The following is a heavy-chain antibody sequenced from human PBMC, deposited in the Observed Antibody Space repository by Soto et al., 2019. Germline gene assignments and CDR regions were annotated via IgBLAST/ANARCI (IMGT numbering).Heavy chain of an antibody. CDR2: IYYSGST. V-gene: IGHV4-30-4*01. CDR1: GGSISSGDYY. D-gene: IGHD4-17*01. J-gene: IGHJ4*02. Sequence: QVQLQESGPGLVKPSQTLSLTCTVSGGSISSGDYYWSWIRQPPGKGLEWIGYIYYSGSTYYNPSLKGRVTLSVDPSKNLFSLKLSSVTAADTAVYYCARAGTTVTRLDYWGQGTLVTVSS. CDR3: ARAGTTVTRLDY.